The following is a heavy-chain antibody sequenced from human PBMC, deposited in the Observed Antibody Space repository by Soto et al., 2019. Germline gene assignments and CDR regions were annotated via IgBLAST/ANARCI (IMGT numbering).Heavy chain of an antibody. Sequence: QVTLKESGPVLVKPTETLTLTCTVSGFSLSNARMGVSWIRQPPGKALEWLAHIFSNDEKSYSTSLKSRLTISKDTSKSQVVLTMTNMDPVDTATYYCARIHRVGSYGFYYYYGMDVWGQGTTVTVSS. J-gene: IGHJ6*02. CDR3: ARIHRVGSYGFYYYYGMDV. CDR2: IFSNDEK. V-gene: IGHV2-26*01. CDR1: GFSLSNARMG. D-gene: IGHD5-18*01.